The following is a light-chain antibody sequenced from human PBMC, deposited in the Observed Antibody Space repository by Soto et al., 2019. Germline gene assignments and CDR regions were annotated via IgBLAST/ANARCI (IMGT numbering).Light chain of an antibody. Sequence: DIQLTQSPSFLSASVGDRVTITCRASQGISSYLAWYQQKPGKAPKLLIYAASTLQSGVPTRCNGSGSRTEFHITISSLQPEDFATCSCQQLNSYPRFGFGRGTKVDIK. CDR3: QQLNSYPRFG. CDR1: QGISSY. V-gene: IGKV1-9*01. CDR2: AAS. J-gene: IGKJ3*01.